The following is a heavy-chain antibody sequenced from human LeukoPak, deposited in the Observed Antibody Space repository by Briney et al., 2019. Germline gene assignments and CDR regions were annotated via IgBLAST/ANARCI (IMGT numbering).Heavy chain of an antibody. CDR2: IIPILGIA. Sequence: GASVKVSCKASGGTFSSYAISWVRQAPGQGLEWMGGIIPILGIANYAQKFQGRVTITADKSTSTAYMELSSLRSEDTAVYYCARAMITFGGVIAEFDYWGQGTLVTVSS. CDR3: ARAMITFGGVIAEFDY. J-gene: IGHJ4*02. CDR1: GGTFSSYA. D-gene: IGHD3-16*02. V-gene: IGHV1-69*10.